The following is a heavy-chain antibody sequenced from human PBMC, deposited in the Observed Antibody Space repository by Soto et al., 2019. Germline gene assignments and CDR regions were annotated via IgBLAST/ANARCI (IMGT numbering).Heavy chain of an antibody. CDR2: IYYSGST. CDR3: ARMGYCSGGSCYYYYYGMDV. J-gene: IGHJ6*02. CDR1: GGSISSSSYY. V-gene: IGHV4-39*01. D-gene: IGHD2-15*01. Sequence: SETLSLTCTVSGGSISSSSYYWGWIRQPPGKGLVWIGSIYYSGSTYYNPSLKSRVTISVDTSKNQFSLKLSSVTAADTAVYYCARMGYCSGGSCYYYYYGMDVWGQGTTVTVSS.